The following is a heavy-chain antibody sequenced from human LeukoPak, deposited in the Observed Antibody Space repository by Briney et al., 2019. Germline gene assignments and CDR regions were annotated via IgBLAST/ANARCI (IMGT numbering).Heavy chain of an antibody. CDR2: INHSGTT. V-gene: IGHV4-34*01. CDR1: GGSFSGYY. J-gene: IGHJ5*02. CDR3: ARGGVDQPFDP. D-gene: IGHD3-16*01. Sequence: PSETQSLTCAVYGGSFSGYYWTWIRQPPGKGLEWIGEINHSGTTNYNPSLKSRVAISVDTSKNQFSLKLTSVTAADTAVYYCARGGVDQPFDPWGQGTLVTVSS.